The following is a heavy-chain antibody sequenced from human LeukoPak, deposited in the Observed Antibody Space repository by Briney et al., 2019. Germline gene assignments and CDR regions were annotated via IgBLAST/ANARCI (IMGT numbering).Heavy chain of an antibody. CDR3: ARVSSGWSDY. Sequence: GGSLRLSCAASGFTFSSYWMTWVRQAPGKGLEWVANIKQDGIEQYYVDSVKGRFTISRDNAKNSLYLQMNSLRAEDTAVYYCARVSSGWSDYWGQGTLVTVSS. CDR2: IKQDGIEQ. V-gene: IGHV3-7*01. D-gene: IGHD6-19*01. CDR1: GFTFSSYW. J-gene: IGHJ4*02.